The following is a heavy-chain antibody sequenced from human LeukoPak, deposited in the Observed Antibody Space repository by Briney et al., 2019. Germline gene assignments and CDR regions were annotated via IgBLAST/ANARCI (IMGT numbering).Heavy chain of an antibody. D-gene: IGHD4-17*01. J-gene: IGHJ3*02. CDR2: ISYDGSNK. CDR1: VFTFSNYG. V-gene: IGHV3-30*18. Sequence: PGRSLRLSCAASVFTFSNYGMHWVRQAPGKGLEWGAVISYDGSNKYYAESVKGRFTTSRDNSKNTLYLQMIRLRGEDTAVYYCAKDGGLMVTTYDAFDIWGQGTMVSVSS. CDR3: AKDGGLMVTTYDAFDI.